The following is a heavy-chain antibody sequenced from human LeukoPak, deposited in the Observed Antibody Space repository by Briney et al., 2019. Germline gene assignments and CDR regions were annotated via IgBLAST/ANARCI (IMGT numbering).Heavy chain of an antibody. V-gene: IGHV3-74*01. CDR1: GFTFTRNA. CDR2: SNSDGSST. CDR3: ARGVRGGDWLDY. J-gene: IGHJ4*02. D-gene: IGHD2-21*02. Sequence: GGSLRPSCAASGFTFTRNAMAWVRQASGKGLVWVSRSNSDGSSTRYADSVKGRFTISRDNAKNTLYLQMNSLRAEDTAVYYCARGVRGGDWLDYWGQGTLVTVSS.